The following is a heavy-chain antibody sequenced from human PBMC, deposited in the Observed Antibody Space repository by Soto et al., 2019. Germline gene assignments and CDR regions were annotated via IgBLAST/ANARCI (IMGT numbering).Heavy chain of an antibody. V-gene: IGHV4-34*01. J-gene: IGHJ6*02. CDR3: ARGYAGAWNYGNYYYGMDV. CDR1: GGSFSGYY. D-gene: IGHD1-7*01. CDR2: INHSGST. Sequence: PSETLSLTCAVYGGSFSGYYWSWIRQPPGKWLEWIGEINHSGSTNYNPSLKSRVTISVDTSKNQFSLKLSSVTAADTAVYYCARGYAGAWNYGNYYYGMDVWGQGTTVTVSS.